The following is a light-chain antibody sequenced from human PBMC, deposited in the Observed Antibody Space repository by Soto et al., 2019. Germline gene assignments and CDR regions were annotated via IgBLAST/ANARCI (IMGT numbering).Light chain of an antibody. CDR2: DAS. CDR3: QQYDNLPLT. Sequence: DIQLTQSPSFLSASVGDRLTITCRASQGISSYLAWYQQKPGKAPKLLIYDASNLETGVPSRFSGSGSGTDFTFTISSLQPEDIATYYCQQYDNLPLTFGGGTKVDI. J-gene: IGKJ4*01. CDR1: QGISSY. V-gene: IGKV1-33*01.